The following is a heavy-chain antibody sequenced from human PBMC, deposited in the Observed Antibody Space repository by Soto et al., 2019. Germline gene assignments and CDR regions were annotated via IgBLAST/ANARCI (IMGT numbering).Heavy chain of an antibody. D-gene: IGHD3-16*01. V-gene: IGHV4-34*02. CDR1: GASFSDYY. Sequence: QVQVQQLGAGLLRPSETLSLTCSVYGASFSDYYLTWIRQPPGKGLEWLGEIHPSGNTYYNPSLNSRVTRSADTSKNHFSLTLSSVTAADTAVYFCSRGQDADKGGNYWGLGTLVTVSS. CDR3: SRGQDADKGGNY. CDR2: IHPSGNT. J-gene: IGHJ4*02.